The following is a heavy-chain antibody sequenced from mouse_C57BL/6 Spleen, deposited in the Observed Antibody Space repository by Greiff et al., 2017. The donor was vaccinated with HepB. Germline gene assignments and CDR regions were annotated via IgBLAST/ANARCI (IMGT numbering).Heavy chain of an antibody. Sequence: EVKLVESGGGLVKPGGSLKLSCAASGFTFSSYAMSWVRQTPEKRLEWVATISDGGSYTYYPDNVKGRFTISRDNAKNNLYLQMSHLKSEDTAMYYCARDKYGNYNAMDYWGQGTSVTVSS. CDR3: ARDKYGNYNAMDY. CDR2: ISDGGSYT. J-gene: IGHJ4*01. V-gene: IGHV5-4*01. D-gene: IGHD2-1*01. CDR1: GFTFSSYA.